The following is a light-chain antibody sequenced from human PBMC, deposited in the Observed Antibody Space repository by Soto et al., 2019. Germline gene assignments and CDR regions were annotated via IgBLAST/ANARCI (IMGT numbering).Light chain of an antibody. CDR2: GAS. V-gene: IGKV3-20*01. CDR3: QQYGSSPPLT. Sequence: EILLAHTTGSLSLSPEERETLSCSAVQSVSSSYLAWYQQKPGQAPRLLIYGASSRATGIPDRFSGSGSGTDFTLTISRLEPEDFAVYYCQQYGSSPPLTFGQGTLLEI. CDR1: QSVSSSY. J-gene: IGKJ5*01.